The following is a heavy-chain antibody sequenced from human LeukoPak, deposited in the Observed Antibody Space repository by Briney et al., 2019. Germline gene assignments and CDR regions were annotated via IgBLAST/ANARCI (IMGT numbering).Heavy chain of an antibody. V-gene: IGHV1-69*05. Sequence: SVKVSCKASGGTFSSYAISWVRQAPGQGLEWMGGIIPIFGTANYAQKFQGRVTITTDESTSTAYMELSSLRSEDTAVYYCAGPHARLNYGYYYYYMDVWGKGTTATVSS. CDR3: AGPHARLNYGYYYYYMDV. J-gene: IGHJ6*03. D-gene: IGHD5-24*01. CDR1: GGTFSSYA. CDR2: IIPIFGTA.